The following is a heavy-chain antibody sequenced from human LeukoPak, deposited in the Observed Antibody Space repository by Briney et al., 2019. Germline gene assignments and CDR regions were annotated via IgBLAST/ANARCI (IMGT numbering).Heavy chain of an antibody. V-gene: IGHV4-39*01. J-gene: IGHJ4*02. Sequence: SETLSLTCTVSGGSISSSSYYWGWIRQPPGKGLEWIGSIYYSGSTYYNPSLKSRVTISVDTSKNQFSLKLSSVTAADTAVYYCARSNYDILTGYYGANDYWGRGTLVTVSS. CDR1: GGSISSSSYY. D-gene: IGHD3-9*01. CDR2: IYYSGST. CDR3: ARSNYDILTGYYGANDY.